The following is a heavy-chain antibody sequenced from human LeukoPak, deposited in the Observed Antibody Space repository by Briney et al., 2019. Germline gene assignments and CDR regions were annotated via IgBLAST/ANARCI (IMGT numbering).Heavy chain of an antibody. V-gene: IGHV4-34*01. CDR1: GGSFSGYY. D-gene: IGHD5-18*01. Sequence: SETLSLTCAVYGGSFSGYYWSWIRQPPGKGLEWIGEINHSGSTNYNPSLKSRVTISVDTSKNQFSLKLSSVTAADTAVYYCASHTAMTYYFDYWGQGTLVTVSS. J-gene: IGHJ4*02. CDR3: ASHTAMTYYFDY. CDR2: INHSGST.